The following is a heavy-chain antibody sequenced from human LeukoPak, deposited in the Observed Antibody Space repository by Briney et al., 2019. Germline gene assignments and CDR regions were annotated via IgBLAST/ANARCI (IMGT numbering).Heavy chain of an antibody. CDR2: ISGSGGST. J-gene: IGHJ4*02. Sequence: GGSLRLSCAASGFTFSSYAMSWVRQAPGKGLEWVSAISGSGGSTYYADSVKGRFTISRDNAKNSLYLQMNSLRAEDTAVYYCARADYDILTGYLPFDYWGQGTLVTVSS. CDR3: ARADYDILTGYLPFDY. D-gene: IGHD3-9*01. CDR1: GFTFSSYA. V-gene: IGHV3-23*01.